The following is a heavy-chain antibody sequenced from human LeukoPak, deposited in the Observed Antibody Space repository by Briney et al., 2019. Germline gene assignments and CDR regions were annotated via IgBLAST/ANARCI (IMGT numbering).Heavy chain of an antibody. V-gene: IGHV4-59*01. Sequence: KPSETLSLTCTVSGGSISGFYWSWIRQPPGKGLEWIGYIFYSGSTNYNPSLMSRVTISVDTSKNQFSLKLTSMTAADTAVYYCARGIYGYRFSFDYWGQGTLVTASS. CDR2: IFYSGST. J-gene: IGHJ4*02. CDR1: GGSISGFY. CDR3: ARGIYGYRFSFDY. D-gene: IGHD5-18*01.